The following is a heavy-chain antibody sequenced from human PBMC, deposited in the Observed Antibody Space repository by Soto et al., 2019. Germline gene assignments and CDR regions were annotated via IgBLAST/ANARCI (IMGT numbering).Heavy chain of an antibody. J-gene: IGHJ6*02. CDR3: ARGRDLTRHYTLMDD. D-gene: IGHD3-9*01. CDR2: IYYSGST. CDR1: GGSVSSGSYY. Sequence: PSETLSLTCTVSGGSVSSGSYYWSWIRQPPGKGLEWIGYIYYSGSTYYNPSLKSRVTISVDTSKNQFSLKLSSVTAADTAVYYCARGRDLTRHYTLMDDWGQGTTVTVAS. V-gene: IGHV4-61*01.